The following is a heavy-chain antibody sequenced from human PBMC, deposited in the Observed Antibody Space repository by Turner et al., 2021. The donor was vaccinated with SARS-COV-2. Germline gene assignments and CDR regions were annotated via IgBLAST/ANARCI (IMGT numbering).Heavy chain of an antibody. Sequence: QVQLVECGGGVVQPGRSLRLSCAASRFPFSSYGMHWVRQAPGKGLEWVAVTSYDGSNKYYADSVKGRFTIARDNSKNTLYLQMNSLRAEDTAVYYCAKQQGLYSNPMYYFDYWGQGTLVTVSS. J-gene: IGHJ4*02. V-gene: IGHV3-30*18. D-gene: IGHD4-4*01. CDR2: TSYDGSNK. CDR3: AKQQGLYSNPMYYFDY. CDR1: RFPFSSYG.